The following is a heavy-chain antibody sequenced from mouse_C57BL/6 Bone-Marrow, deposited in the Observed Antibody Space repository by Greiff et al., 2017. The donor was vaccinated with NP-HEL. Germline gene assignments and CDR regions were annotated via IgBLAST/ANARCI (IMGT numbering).Heavy chain of an antibody. CDR1: GYAFSSYW. CDR2: IYPGDGDT. V-gene: IGHV1-80*01. J-gene: IGHJ3*01. CDR3: ARGAY. Sequence: VQLQQSGAELVKPGASVKISCKASGYAFSSYWMNWVKQRPGKGLEWIGHIYPGDGDTNYNGKFKDKASLTAVKSSRTAYMPLSSLTSEDSTVYFGARGAYWGQGTLVTVSA.